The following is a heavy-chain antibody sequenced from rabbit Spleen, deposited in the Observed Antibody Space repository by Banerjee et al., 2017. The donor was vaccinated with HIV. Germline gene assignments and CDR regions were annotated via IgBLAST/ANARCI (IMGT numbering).Heavy chain of an antibody. V-gene: IGHV1S47*01. D-gene: IGHD2-1*01. CDR2: IDPVFGSA. CDR3: VRDQAGDADYGPYYLNL. CDR1: GFDFSNYG. Sequence: QEQLVESGGGLVQPGGSLKLSCKASGFDFSNYGVSWVRQAPAKGLEWIGYIDPVFGSAYYASWVNGRFSISRENTQNTVSLQLNSLTAADTATYFCVRDQAGDADYGPYYLNLWGPGTLVTVS. J-gene: IGHJ4*01.